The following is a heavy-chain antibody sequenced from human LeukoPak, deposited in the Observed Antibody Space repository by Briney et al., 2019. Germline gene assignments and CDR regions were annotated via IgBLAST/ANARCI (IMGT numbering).Heavy chain of an antibody. V-gene: IGHV1-2*02. CDR1: GYTFSGYY. CDR3: ARDYDH. Sequence: SVKVSCKASGYTFSGYYLFWVRQAPGHGLEYMGWINPNSGGTNYAQKFQGRVTMTTDTSISTAYMELSRLTSDDTAVYYCARDYDHWGQGTLVTVSS. J-gene: IGHJ5*02. CDR2: INPNSGGT.